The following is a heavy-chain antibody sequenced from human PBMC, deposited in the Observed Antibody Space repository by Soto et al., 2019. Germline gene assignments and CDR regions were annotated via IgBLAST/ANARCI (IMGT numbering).Heavy chain of an antibody. J-gene: IGHJ6*02. D-gene: IGHD3-22*01. Sequence: QVHLVQSGAEVKKPGASVNVSCKTSGYTFTRNGISWVRQAPGQGLEWMGWISPNSGIIKYAQKLQGRVIMTTDTSTTTAYMELRSLRSDDTAVFYCVTDRDSNSWPCRDVWGPGTTVTVSS. CDR1: GYTFTRNG. CDR2: ISPNSGII. V-gene: IGHV1-18*01. CDR3: VTDRDSNSWPCRDV.